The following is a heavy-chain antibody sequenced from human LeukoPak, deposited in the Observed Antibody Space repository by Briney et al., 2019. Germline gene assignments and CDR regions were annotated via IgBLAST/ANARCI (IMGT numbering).Heavy chain of an antibody. CDR3: ARARRGYSGYDYPKGFDY. D-gene: IGHD5-12*01. J-gene: IGHJ4*02. CDR1: GYTFTGYY. V-gene: IGHV1-2*06. Sequence: GASVKVSCKASGYTFTGYYMHWVRQAPGQGLEWMGRINPNSGGTNYAQKFQGRVTMTRDTSISTAYMELSRLRSEDTAVYYCARARRGYSGYDYPKGFDYWGQGTLVTVSS. CDR2: INPNSGGT.